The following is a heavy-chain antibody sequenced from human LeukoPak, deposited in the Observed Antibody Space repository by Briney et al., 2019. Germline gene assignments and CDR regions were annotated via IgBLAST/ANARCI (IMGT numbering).Heavy chain of an antibody. J-gene: IGHJ4*02. V-gene: IGHV4-59*11. Sequence: SETLSLTCTVSGGSISSHYWSWIRQPPGKGLEWIGYIYYSGSTNYNPSLKSRVTISVDTSKNQFSLKLSSATAADTAVYYCARDRPSGDLDYWGQGTLVTVSS. CDR1: GGSISSHY. CDR3: ARDRPSGDLDY. CDR2: IYYSGST. D-gene: IGHD3-10*01.